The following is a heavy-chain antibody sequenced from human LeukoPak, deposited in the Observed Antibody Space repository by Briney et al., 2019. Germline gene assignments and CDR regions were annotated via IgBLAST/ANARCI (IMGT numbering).Heavy chain of an antibody. CDR3: AKEVLLSYGDYTYVDY. Sequence: GGSLRLSCAASGFTVSSTYMSWVRQAPGQGLEWVSTISGSDGSTYYADSVKGRFTISRDNSDNTVHLQLNSLRADDTAIYYCAKEVLLSYGDYTYVDYWGRGTLVTVSS. V-gene: IGHV3-23*01. CDR1: GFTVSSTY. D-gene: IGHD4-17*01. J-gene: IGHJ4*02. CDR2: ISGSDGST.